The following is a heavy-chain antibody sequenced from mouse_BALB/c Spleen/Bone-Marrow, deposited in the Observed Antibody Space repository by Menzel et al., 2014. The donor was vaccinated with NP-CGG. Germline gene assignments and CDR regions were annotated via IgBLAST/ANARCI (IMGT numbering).Heavy chain of an antibody. V-gene: IGHV14-3*02. J-gene: IGHJ1*01. CDR3: DSYGYAWYFDF. CDR1: GFNIKDTY. CDR2: IDPANGNT. Sequence: VHLKQSGAELVKPGASVKLSCTASGFNIKDTYMHWVKQRPEQGLEWIGRIDPANGNTKYDPKFQGKATITADTSSNAAYLQLSSLTSEETAVYYCDSYGYAWYFDFWGAGTTVTVSS. D-gene: IGHD2-14*01.